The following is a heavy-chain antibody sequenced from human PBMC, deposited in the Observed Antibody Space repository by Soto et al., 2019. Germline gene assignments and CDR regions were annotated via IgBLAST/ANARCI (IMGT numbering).Heavy chain of an antibody. CDR1: GFSLSSYW. CDR2: MNQDGSES. Sequence: EVQLVESGGGLVQPGGSLRLSCAASGFSLSSYWMSWVRQAPGKGLEWVANMNQDGSESDYVGSVKGRFTFTRDNAKNSLYLQMNSLRDEDTAVYYCARLSTSAGRRDLACWGQGTLVTVSS. V-gene: IGHV3-7*01. J-gene: IGHJ4*02. CDR3: ARLSTSAGRRDLAC.